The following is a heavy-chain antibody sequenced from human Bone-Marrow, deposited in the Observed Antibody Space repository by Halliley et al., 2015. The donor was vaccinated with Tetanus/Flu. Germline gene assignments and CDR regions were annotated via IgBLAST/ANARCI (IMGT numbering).Heavy chain of an antibody. D-gene: IGHD5-12*01. V-gene: IGHV4-59*09. CDR3: ARGPMGSGYADF. CDR2: IFSSGTS. J-gene: IGHJ4*02. Sequence: EWIVYIFSSGTSKFNPSLENRATMSIDTSTNQFSLNIKSLTAADTAIYYCARGPMGSGYADFWGRGLLVTVSS.